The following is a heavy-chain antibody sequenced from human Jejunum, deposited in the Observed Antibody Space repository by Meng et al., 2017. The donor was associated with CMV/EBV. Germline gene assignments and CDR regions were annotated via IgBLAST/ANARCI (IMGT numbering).Heavy chain of an antibody. CDR2: IKQDGSVK. Sequence: TLGSPCVGWVRQSPWKGMEWVANIKQDGSVKYYVAYVTGRFTISRDNAQNSLFLQMNSLRDEDTAVYFCARWVVPPGVGYGMDVWGQGTTVTVSS. D-gene: IGHD2-2*01. V-gene: IGHV3-7*01. CDR3: ARWVVPPGVGYGMDV. J-gene: IGHJ6*02. CDR1: TLGSPC.